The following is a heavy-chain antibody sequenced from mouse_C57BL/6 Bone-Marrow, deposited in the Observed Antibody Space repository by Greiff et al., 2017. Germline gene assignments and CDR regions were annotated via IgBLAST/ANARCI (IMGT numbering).Heavy chain of an antibody. V-gene: IGHV1-52*01. J-gene: IGHJ1*03. Sequence: QVQLQQPGAELVRPGSSVKLSCKASGYTFTSYWMHWVKQRPIQGLEWIGNIDPSDSETHYNQKFKDKATLTVDKSSSTAYMQLSSLTSEDSAVYDCAREGLLWWPDFDVWGTGTTVTVSS. CDR1: GYTFTSYW. CDR2: IDPSDSET. CDR3: AREGLLWWPDFDV. D-gene: IGHD1-1*02.